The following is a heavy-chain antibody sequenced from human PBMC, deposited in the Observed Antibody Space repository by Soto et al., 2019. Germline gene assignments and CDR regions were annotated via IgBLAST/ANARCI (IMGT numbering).Heavy chain of an antibody. CDR1: GFTFSSYA. CDR2: IGTNGDT. J-gene: IGHJ4*02. CDR3: AKKYPGTRPFDY. V-gene: IGHV3-23*01. Sequence: PGGSLRLSCAASGFTFSSYAMDWVRQVPGKGLEWVSAIGTNGDTYYADAVKGRFTISRDNLKTTLYLQMNSLRAEDTALYYCAKKYPGTRPFDYWGQGTLVTVSS. D-gene: IGHD2-2*02.